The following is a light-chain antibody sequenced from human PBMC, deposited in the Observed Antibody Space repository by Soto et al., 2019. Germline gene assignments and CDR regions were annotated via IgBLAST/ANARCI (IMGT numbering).Light chain of an antibody. J-gene: IGKJ4*01. CDR2: AAS. V-gene: IGKV1-39*01. CDR1: QNINIF. CDR3: QESYSTPLA. Sequence: DIQVTQSPSSLSSSVGDIFTITCRTSQNINIFLNWYQQKPGRAPMVVISAASNLESGVPSRFSGRGSGTEFTLTISSLQPGDSALYFCQESYSTPLAFGGGTKVDIK.